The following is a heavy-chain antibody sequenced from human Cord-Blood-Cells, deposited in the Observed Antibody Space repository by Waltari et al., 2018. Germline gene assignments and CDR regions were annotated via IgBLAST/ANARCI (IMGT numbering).Heavy chain of an antibody. J-gene: IGHJ4*02. CDR3: ARGPNDILTGYYGVDY. Sequence: QVQLQQWGAGLLKPSETLSLTCAVYGGSFSGYSWSWIRQPPGKGLEWIGEINHSGSTNSNQSLKSRVTISVDTSKNQFSLKLSSVTAADTAVYYWARGPNDILTGYYGVDYWGQGTLVTVSS. CDR1: GGSFSGYS. V-gene: IGHV4-34*01. CDR2: INHSGST. D-gene: IGHD3-9*01.